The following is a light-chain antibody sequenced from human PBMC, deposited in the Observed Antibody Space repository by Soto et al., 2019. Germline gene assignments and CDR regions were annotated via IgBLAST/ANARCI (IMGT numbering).Light chain of an antibody. Sequence: FKQSRRTLSLSPEEKTTLCFRASQSISRYLAWYQQKPGQGPRLLIYGASSRATGNPDRFSGSGSGTDFPLTITRLEPAAFPMYCCPQYGRLPPTFWQGT. CDR1: QSISRY. V-gene: IGKV3-20*01. CDR3: PQYGRLPPT. CDR2: GAS. J-gene: IGKJ1*01.